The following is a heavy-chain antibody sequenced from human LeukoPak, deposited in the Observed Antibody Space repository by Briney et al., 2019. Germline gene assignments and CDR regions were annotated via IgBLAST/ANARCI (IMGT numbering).Heavy chain of an antibody. D-gene: IGHD3-10*01. V-gene: IGHV3-23*01. J-gene: IGHJ4*02. Sequence: EGSLRLSCVVSGITLSNYAMTWVRQAPGKGLEWVSRISERGATNYAHSVKGRFTISRDNSMNTLYLQMNSLRPEDTAVYFCAKRGIVIRGVLIIGFHKEAYYFDYWGQGILVTVSS. CDR1: GITLSNYA. CDR3: AKRGIVIRGVLIIGFHKEAYYFDY. CDR2: ISERGAT.